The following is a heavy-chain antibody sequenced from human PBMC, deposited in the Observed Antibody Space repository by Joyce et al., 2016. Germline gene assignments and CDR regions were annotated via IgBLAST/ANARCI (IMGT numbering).Heavy chain of an antibody. CDR2: ISYDGSNQ. CDR3: AKDLRALLYDSSGYPDS. CDR1: GFTFSSYG. Sequence: QVQLVESGGGVVQPGRSLRLSCAASGFTFSSYGMHWVRQAPAKGLEWVAVISYDGSNQYYADSVKGRFTISRDNSKNTLYLQLNSLRPEDTAVYYCAKDLRALLYDSSGYPDSWGQGTLVAVSS. V-gene: IGHV3-30*18. D-gene: IGHD3-22*01. J-gene: IGHJ4*02.